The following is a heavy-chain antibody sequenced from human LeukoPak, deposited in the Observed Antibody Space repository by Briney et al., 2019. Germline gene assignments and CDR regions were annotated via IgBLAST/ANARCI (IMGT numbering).Heavy chain of an antibody. V-gene: IGHV3-23*01. CDR3: AKAVVISSGRYYFDY. J-gene: IGHJ4*02. Sequence: GGSLRLSCEASGFSFSSYAMSWVRQAPGKGLEWVSTIHDSDGSTFYADSVKGRFTISRDTSKNTLYLHMNGLRAEDTAIYYCAKAVVISSGRYYFDYWGRGALVTVSS. CDR2: IHDSDGST. CDR1: GFSFSSYA. D-gene: IGHD3-22*01.